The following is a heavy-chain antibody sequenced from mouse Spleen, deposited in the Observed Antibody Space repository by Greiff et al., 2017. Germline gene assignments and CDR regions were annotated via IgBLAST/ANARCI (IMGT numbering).Heavy chain of an antibody. CDR1: GYTFTSYW. D-gene: IGHD1-1*01. J-gene: IGHJ2*01. CDR3: ARFITTVVAPDY. V-gene: IGHV1-52*01. Sequence: VQLQQPGAELVRPGSSVKLSCKASGYTFTSYWMHWVKQRPIQGLEWIGNIDPSDSETHYNQKFKDKATLTVDKSSSTAYMQLSSLTSEDSAVYYCARFITTVVAPDYWGQGTTLTVSS. CDR2: IDPSDSET.